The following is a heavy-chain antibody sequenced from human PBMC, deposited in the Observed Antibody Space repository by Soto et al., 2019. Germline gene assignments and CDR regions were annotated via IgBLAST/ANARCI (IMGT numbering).Heavy chain of an antibody. Sequence: PXETLSLTFTVSGGAIRNSIYYWGWIRQPPGKGLEWIGTIYYDGSVAYSPSLKSRVTLSVDTSRNHFSVKINSVTAADTAVYFCARHPIAVAGPLDYCGQGTLVTVSS. CDR3: ARHPIAVAGPLDY. CDR1: GGAIRNSIYY. CDR2: IYYDGSV. V-gene: IGHV4-39*01. D-gene: IGHD6-19*01. J-gene: IGHJ4*02.